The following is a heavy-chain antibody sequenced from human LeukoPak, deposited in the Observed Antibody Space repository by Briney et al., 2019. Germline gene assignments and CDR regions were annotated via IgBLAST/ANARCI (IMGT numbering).Heavy chain of an antibody. CDR3: ARDIFGSGSQEWFDP. CDR1: GFTFSDYY. CDR2: VSSSSSYT. D-gene: IGHD3-10*01. Sequence: GVSLRLSCAASGFTFSDYYMSWIRQAPGKGLEWVSYVSSSSSYTNYADSVKGRFTISRDNAKNSLYLQMNSLRAEDTAVYYCARDIFGSGSQEWFDPWGQGTLVTVSS. J-gene: IGHJ5*02. V-gene: IGHV3-11*06.